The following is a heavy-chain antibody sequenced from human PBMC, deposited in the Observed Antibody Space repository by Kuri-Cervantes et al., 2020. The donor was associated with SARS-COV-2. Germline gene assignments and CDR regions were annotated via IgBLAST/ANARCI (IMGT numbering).Heavy chain of an antibody. CDR1: GFTFSSYS. Sequence: GGSLRLTCAASGFTFSSYSINWVRQAPGKGLEWVSYISSSSSTIYYADSVKGRFTISRDNAKNSLYLQMNSLRAEDTAVYYCASLHDAFDIWGQGTMVTVSS. CDR3: ASLHDAFDI. CDR2: ISSSSSTI. J-gene: IGHJ3*02. V-gene: IGHV3-48*01.